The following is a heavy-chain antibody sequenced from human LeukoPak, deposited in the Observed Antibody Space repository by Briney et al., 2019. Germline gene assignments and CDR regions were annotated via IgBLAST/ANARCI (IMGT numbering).Heavy chain of an antibody. Sequence: GGSLRLSCAASGFTFSRYAMIWVRQAPGKGLEWVSAIRGSGDITLYADSVKGRFTISRDNSKNTLYLQMNRLRGEDTAVYYCARDPNGDYLGAFDFRGQGTMASVSS. D-gene: IGHD4-17*01. CDR3: ARDPNGDYLGAFDF. J-gene: IGHJ3*01. CDR1: GFTFSRYA. V-gene: IGHV3-23*01. CDR2: IRGSGDIT.